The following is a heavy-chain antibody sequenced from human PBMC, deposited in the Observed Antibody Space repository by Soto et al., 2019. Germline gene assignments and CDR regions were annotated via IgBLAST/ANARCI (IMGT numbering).Heavy chain of an antibody. J-gene: IGHJ6*02. V-gene: IGHV4-31*03. D-gene: IGHD2-21*01. CDR3: AASCVACGGFNYYGMDV. Sequence: QVQLQESGPGLVKPSQTLSLTCTVSGGSISSGGYYWYWIRQHPGKGLEWIGYIYYSGTTYYNPSLKSRVTISVDTPKNQFSLKLSSGTAADTAVYYCAASCVACGGFNYYGMDVWGQGTTVTVSS. CDR1: GGSISSGGYY. CDR2: IYYSGTT.